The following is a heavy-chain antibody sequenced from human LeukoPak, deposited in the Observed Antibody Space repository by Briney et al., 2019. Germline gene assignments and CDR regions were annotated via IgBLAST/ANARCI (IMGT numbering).Heavy chain of an antibody. D-gene: IGHD2-21*01. V-gene: IGHV3-9*01. Sequence: GRSLRLSCAASGFTLDDYAMHWVRQAPGKGLEWVSGISWNSGSIGYADSVKGRFTISRGNAKNSLYLQMNSLRAEDTALYYCAKAETRMWYYFDYWGQGTLVTVSS. CDR3: AKAETRMWYYFDY. J-gene: IGHJ4*02. CDR1: GFTLDDYA. CDR2: ISWNSGSI.